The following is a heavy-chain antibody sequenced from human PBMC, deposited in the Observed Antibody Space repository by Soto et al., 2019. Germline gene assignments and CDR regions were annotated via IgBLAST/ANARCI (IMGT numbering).Heavy chain of an antibody. V-gene: IGHV3-72*01. Sequence: EVQLVESGGGLVQPGVSLRLSCVVSGFTFSDHYMDWFRQASGKGLQWVGRSRNKDHSYSTEYAASVKGRFTISIDLSKNSLFLQMNSLQTEDTAVYYCARGRASFEYWGQGILVTVSS. CDR2: SRNKDHSYST. D-gene: IGHD3-10*01. CDR3: ARGRASFEY. CDR1: GFTFSDHY. J-gene: IGHJ4*02.